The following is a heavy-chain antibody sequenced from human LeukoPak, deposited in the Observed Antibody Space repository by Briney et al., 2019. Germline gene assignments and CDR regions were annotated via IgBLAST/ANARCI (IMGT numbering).Heavy chain of an antibody. Sequence: KPSETLSLTCTVSGGPIRGYYWNWIRQPAGKGLEWIGRFYTSESSNYNPSLKSRVTMSVDTSNNQFSLKLSSVTAADTAVYYCAREGREFDSTGSRYFYYYMDVWGKGTTVTVSS. V-gene: IGHV4-4*07. D-gene: IGHD1-14*01. CDR1: GGPIRGYY. J-gene: IGHJ6*03. CDR3: AREGREFDSTGSRYFYYYMDV. CDR2: FYTSESS.